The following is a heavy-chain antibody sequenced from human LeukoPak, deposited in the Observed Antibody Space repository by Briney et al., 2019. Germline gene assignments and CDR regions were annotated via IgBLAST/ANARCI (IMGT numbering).Heavy chain of an antibody. CDR3: ARALSDFSNFDY. D-gene: IGHD3/OR15-3a*01. Sequence: SETLSLTCTVSCYSISSGYYWGWIRQPPGKGLEWIGSIYHSGSTYYNPSLKSRVTISVDKSKNQFSLKLSSVTAADTAVYYCARALSDFSNFDYWGQGTLVTVSS. V-gene: IGHV4-38-2*02. CDR1: CYSISSGYY. J-gene: IGHJ4*02. CDR2: IYHSGST.